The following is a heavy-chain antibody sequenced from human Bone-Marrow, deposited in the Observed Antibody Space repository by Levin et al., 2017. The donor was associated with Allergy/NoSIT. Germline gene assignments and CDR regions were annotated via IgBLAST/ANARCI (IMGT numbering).Heavy chain of an antibody. CDR1: GRSISSDNW. CDR3: ASRVSGWYFDS. D-gene: IGHD6-19*01. V-gene: IGHV4-4*02. J-gene: IGHJ4*02. CDR2: MYHSGST. Sequence: SQTLSLSCAVSGRSISSDNWWSWARQPPGKGLEWIAEMYHSGSTNYNPSLFSRVTVSLDKSKNQLSLTLNSVTAADTAVYYCASRVSGWYFDSWGQGTLVTVSS.